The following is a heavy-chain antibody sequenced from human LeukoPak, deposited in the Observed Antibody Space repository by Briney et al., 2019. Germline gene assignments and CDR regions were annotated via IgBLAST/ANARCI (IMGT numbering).Heavy chain of an antibody. CDR2: IYYSGST. D-gene: IGHD6-13*01. V-gene: IGHV4-39*01. Sequence: SETLSLTCTDSGGSISSSSYYWGWIRQPPGKGLEWIGSIYYSGSTYYNPSLKSRVTISVDTSKNQFSLKLSSVTAADTAVYYCASRYSSSCFDPWGQGTLVTVSS. CDR3: ASRYSSSCFDP. CDR1: GGSISSSSYY. J-gene: IGHJ5*02.